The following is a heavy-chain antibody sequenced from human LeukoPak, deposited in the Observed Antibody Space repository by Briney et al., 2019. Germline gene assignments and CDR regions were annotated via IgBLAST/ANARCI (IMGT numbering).Heavy chain of an antibody. CDR1: GFSFSAYN. CDR2: ISSSSATI. D-gene: IGHD3-3*01. V-gene: IGHV3-48*01. Sequence: GGSLRLSCEGSGFSFSAYNMNWVRQAPGRGLESISYISSSSATIFYADSVKGRFTISRDNAKNSVSLQMDGLRAEDTAVYHCVRESDVWSGPGIGRPLDVWGKGTTVTVSS. J-gene: IGHJ6*04. CDR3: VRESDVWSGPGIGRPLDV.